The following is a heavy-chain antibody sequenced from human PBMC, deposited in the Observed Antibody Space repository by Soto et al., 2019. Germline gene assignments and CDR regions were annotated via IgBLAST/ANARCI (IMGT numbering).Heavy chain of an antibody. Sequence: SETLSLTCTVSGGSISSYYWSWTRQPPGKGLEWIGYIYYSGSTNYNPSLKSRVTISVDTSKNQFSLKLSSVTAADTAVYYCARSLEVATIGGAVNWFDPWGQGTLVTVSS. CDR3: ARSLEVATIGGAVNWFDP. D-gene: IGHD5-12*01. CDR2: IYYSGST. V-gene: IGHV4-59*08. CDR1: GGSISSYY. J-gene: IGHJ5*02.